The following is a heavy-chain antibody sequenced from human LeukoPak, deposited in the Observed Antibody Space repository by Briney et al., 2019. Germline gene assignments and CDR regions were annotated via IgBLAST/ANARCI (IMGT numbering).Heavy chain of an antibody. D-gene: IGHD3-22*01. CDR2: ISSSGSTI. J-gene: IGHJ4*02. CDR3: AAGLDYYDSSGFDY. Sequence: GGSLRLSCAASGFTFSSYEMNSVRQAPGKGLEWVSYISSSGSTIYYADSVKGRFTISRDNAKNSLYLQMNSLRAEDTAVYYCAAGLDYYDSSGFDYWGQGTLVTVSS. CDR1: GFTFSSYE. V-gene: IGHV3-48*03.